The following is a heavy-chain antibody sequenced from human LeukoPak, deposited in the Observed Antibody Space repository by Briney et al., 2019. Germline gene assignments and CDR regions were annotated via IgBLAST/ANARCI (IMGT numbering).Heavy chain of an antibody. CDR3: ARDRSGDYYFDY. D-gene: IGHD4-17*01. J-gene: IGHJ4*02. Sequence: GGSLRLSCAASGFSFSDYYMSWIRQAPGKGLEWVSYISGSGRTIYYADSVKGRFTISRDNAKNSLYLQMNSLRADDTAVYYCARDRSGDYYFDYWGQGTLVTVSS. V-gene: IGHV3-11*01. CDR1: GFSFSDYY. CDR2: ISGSGRTI.